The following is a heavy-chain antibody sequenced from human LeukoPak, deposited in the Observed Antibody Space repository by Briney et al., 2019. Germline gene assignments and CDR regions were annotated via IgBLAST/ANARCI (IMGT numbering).Heavy chain of an antibody. V-gene: IGHV3-30*04. CDR2: ISYDGSNK. CDR3: ARDFYDSSGYFDY. Sequence: GGSLRLSCAASGFTFSSYAMHWVRQAPGKGLEWVAVISYDGSNKYHADSVKGRFTISRDNSKNTLYLQMNSLRAEDTAVYYCARDFYDSSGYFDYWGQGTLVTVSS. CDR1: GFTFSSYA. D-gene: IGHD3-22*01. J-gene: IGHJ4*02.